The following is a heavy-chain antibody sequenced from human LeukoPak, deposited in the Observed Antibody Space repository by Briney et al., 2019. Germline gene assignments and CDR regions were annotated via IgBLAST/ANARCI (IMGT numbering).Heavy chain of an antibody. Sequence: GGSLRLSCAASGFTFRNHWMHWVRQTPGKGLVWVSRISSDGSSTSYADSVKGRFTISRDNAKNTLYLQMNNLRAEDTAMYYCARDQRVTGRPDIDYWGQGTLVIVSS. CDR3: ARDQRVTGRPDIDY. CDR1: GFTFRNHW. CDR2: ISSDGSST. V-gene: IGHV3-74*03. J-gene: IGHJ4*02. D-gene: IGHD6-6*01.